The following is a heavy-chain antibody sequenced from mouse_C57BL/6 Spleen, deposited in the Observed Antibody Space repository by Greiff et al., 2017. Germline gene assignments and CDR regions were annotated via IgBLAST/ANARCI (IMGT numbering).Heavy chain of an antibody. Sequence: QVQLKQSGAELVKPGASVKISCKASGYAFSSYWMNWVKQRPGKGLEWIGQIYPGDGDTNYNGKFKGKATLTADKSSSTAYMQLSSLTSEDSAVYFCASLYDGYYVSDWYFDVWGTGTTVTVSS. J-gene: IGHJ1*03. D-gene: IGHD2-3*01. V-gene: IGHV1-80*01. CDR1: GYAFSSYW. CDR2: IYPGDGDT. CDR3: ASLYDGYYVSDWYFDV.